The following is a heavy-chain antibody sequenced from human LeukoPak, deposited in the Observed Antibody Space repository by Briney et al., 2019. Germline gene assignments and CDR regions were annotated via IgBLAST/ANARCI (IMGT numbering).Heavy chain of an antibody. CDR1: DGSISGYY. CDR2: IDTSGST. CDR3: ARDRRSATVNNYYYCYMDV. V-gene: IGHV4-4*07. D-gene: IGHD4-11*01. Sequence: SETLSLTCTLPDGSISGYYWSWIRQPAGKGLEWIGRIDTSGSTNYNPSLKSRVTMSVDTSKNQFSLKLTSVTAADTAVYFCARDRRSATVNNYYYCYMDVWGKGTTVTVSS. J-gene: IGHJ6*03.